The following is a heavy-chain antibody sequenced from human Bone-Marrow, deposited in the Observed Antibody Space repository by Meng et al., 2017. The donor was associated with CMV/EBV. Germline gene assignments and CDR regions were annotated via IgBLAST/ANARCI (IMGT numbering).Heavy chain of an antibody. J-gene: IGHJ4*02. Sequence: ASVKVSCKASGYTFTGYYMHWVRQAPGQGLEWMGWINPNSGGTNYAQKFQGRVTMTRDTSISTAYMELSRLRSDDTAVYYCARDSTGALFGVVIMGYWGQGTLVTVSS. CDR3: ARDSTGALFGVVIMGY. CDR2: INPNSGGT. D-gene: IGHD3-3*01. V-gene: IGHV1-2*02. CDR1: GYTFTGYY.